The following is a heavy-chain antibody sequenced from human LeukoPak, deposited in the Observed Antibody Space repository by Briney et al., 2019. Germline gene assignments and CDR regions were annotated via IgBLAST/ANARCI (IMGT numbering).Heavy chain of an antibody. J-gene: IGHJ4*02. CDR1: GGSFSGYY. CDR3: AREGYSRTFDY. CDR2: INHSGST. Sequence: PSETLSLTCAVYGGSFSGYYWSWIRQPPGKGLEWIGEINHSGSTNYNPSLKSRVTISVDTSKNQFSLKLSSVTAADTDVYYCAREGYSRTFDYWGQGTLVTVSS. V-gene: IGHV4-34*01. D-gene: IGHD2-15*01.